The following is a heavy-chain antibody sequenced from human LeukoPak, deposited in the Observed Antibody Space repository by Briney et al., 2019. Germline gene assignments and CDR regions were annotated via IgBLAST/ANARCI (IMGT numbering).Heavy chain of an antibody. V-gene: IGHV4-59*01. CDR2: VYYSGTT. CDR1: GGSISSYY. Sequence: SETLSLTCTVSGGSISSYYWSWIRQPPGKGLEWIGYVYYSGTTNYNPSLKSRVTISVDTSKNQFSLMLNSVTAADTAVYYCASGGSYYVLDYWGQGTLVTVSS. CDR3: ASGGSYYVLDY. J-gene: IGHJ4*02. D-gene: IGHD3-22*01.